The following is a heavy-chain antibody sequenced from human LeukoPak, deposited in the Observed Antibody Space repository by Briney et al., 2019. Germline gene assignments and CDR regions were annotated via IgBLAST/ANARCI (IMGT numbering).Heavy chain of an antibody. CDR3: ARIRGYYCDY. Sequence: PGGSLRLSCAASGFTFRSYERNWVRQAPGKGLEWISYISSSGDTKYYAASVKGRFTISRDNAKNSLYLQMNSLRGEDAAVYYCARIRGYYCDYWGQGTPVTVSS. V-gene: IGHV3-48*03. CDR2: ISSSGDTK. CDR1: GFTFRSYE. J-gene: IGHJ4*02.